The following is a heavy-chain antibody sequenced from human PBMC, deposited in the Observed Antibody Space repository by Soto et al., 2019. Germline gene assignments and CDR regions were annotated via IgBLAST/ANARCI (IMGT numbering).Heavy chain of an antibody. J-gene: IGHJ4*02. V-gene: IGHV4-34*01. Sequence: PWETLSLTCAVYGGSFSGYYCCWIRLPPGKGLEWIGSIYYSGSPNYNPSLKSRVTISVDTSKNQFSLKLTSVTAADTAVYYCSRDKITDLFDYWGQGTLVTVSS. CDR3: SRDKITDLFDY. D-gene: IGHD3-10*01. CDR1: GGSFSGYY. CDR2: IYYSGSP.